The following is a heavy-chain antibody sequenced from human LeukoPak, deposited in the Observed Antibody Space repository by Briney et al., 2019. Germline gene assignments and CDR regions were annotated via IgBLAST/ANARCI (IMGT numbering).Heavy chain of an antibody. V-gene: IGHV3-43*01. D-gene: IGHD6-19*01. CDR3: AKDFQWRDPSFDY. CDR2: ISLDGNNA. J-gene: IGHJ4*02. Sequence: GGSLRLSCAASGFTFDYFTMYWVRQSPGKGLEWVSLISLDGNNAYYADSVKGRFTISRDNSKNTLYLQMNSLRAEDTAVYYCAKDFQWRDPSFDYWGQGTLVTVSS. CDR1: GFTFDYFT.